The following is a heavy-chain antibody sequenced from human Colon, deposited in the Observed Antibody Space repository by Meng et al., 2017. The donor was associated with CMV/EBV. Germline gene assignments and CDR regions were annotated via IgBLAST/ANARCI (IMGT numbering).Heavy chain of an antibody. J-gene: IGHJ6*02. V-gene: IGHV3-48*03. CDR3: ARRLPYYGMDV. Sequence: GESLKISCATSGFTFTTYEIIWVRQAPGKGLGWVAYISTSGSAIHYVDSAMGRFTISRDNAKSTQYLQMNSLRAEDTAIYYCARRLPYYGMDVWGQGTTVTVSS. CDR1: GFTFTTYE. CDR2: ISTSGSAI.